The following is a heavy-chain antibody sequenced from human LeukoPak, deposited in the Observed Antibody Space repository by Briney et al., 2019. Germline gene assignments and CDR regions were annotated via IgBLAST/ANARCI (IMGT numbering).Heavy chain of an antibody. Sequence: ASVKVSCKASGYTFTGYYMHWVRQAPGQGLEWMGWINPNSGGTNYAQKFQGRVTMTRDTSISTAYMELSRLRSDDTAVYYCARGVMVRGVIPSFVYWGQGTLVTVSS. V-gene: IGHV1-2*02. CDR2: INPNSGGT. CDR3: ARGVMVRGVIPSFVY. CDR1: GYTFTGYY. J-gene: IGHJ4*02. D-gene: IGHD3-10*01.